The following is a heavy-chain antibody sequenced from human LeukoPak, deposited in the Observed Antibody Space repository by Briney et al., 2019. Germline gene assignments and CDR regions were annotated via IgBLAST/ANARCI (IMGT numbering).Heavy chain of an antibody. CDR1: DYSINSGYY. J-gene: IGHJ4*02. D-gene: IGHD5-18*01. Sequence: PSETLSLTCTVSDYSINSGYYWDWIRQPPGKGLEWIGSIYYSGSTYYNPSLKSRVTISVDTSKSQFSLKLSSVTAADTAVYYCASLGYSYGYFRAYFDYWGQGTLVTVSS. CDR3: ASLGYSYGYFRAYFDY. V-gene: IGHV4-38-2*02. CDR2: IYYSGST.